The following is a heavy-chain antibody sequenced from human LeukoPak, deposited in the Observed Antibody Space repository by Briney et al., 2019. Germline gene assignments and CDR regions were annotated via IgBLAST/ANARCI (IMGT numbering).Heavy chain of an antibody. CDR3: AIRLGDQYNWFDP. Sequence: PSETLSLTCAVYGRSCSGYYRSWIRQPPGKGLEWIGEINHSGSTNYNPSLKSRVTISVDTSKNQFSLKLSSVTAADTAVYYCAIRLGDQYNWFDPWGQGTLVTVSS. CDR2: INHSGST. D-gene: IGHD3-10*01. J-gene: IGHJ5*02. CDR1: GRSCSGYY. V-gene: IGHV4-34*01.